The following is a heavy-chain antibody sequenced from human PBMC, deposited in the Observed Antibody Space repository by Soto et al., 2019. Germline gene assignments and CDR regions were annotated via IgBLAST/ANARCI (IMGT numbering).Heavy chain of an antibody. Sequence: SETLSLTCTVSGGSISSYYWSWIRQPPGKGLEWIGYIYYSGSTNYNPSLKSRVTISVDTSKNQFSLKLSSVTAADTAVYYCARYSGSYYDHDAFDIWGQGTIVTVSS. CDR3: ARYSGSYYDHDAFDI. J-gene: IGHJ3*02. CDR1: GGSISSYY. V-gene: IGHV4-59*01. CDR2: IYYSGST. D-gene: IGHD1-26*01.